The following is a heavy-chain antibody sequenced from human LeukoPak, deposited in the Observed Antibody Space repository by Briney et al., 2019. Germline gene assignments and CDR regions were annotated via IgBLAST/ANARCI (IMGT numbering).Heavy chain of an antibody. D-gene: IGHD1-26*01. CDR1: GYTFTSYG. Sequence: GASVKVSCKASGYTFTSYGISWVRQAPGQGVGGRGWIRAYNGNTNYAQKLQGRVTMTTDTSTSTAYMELRSLRSDDTAVYYCAREVVGSYYYFDYWGQGTLVTVSS. J-gene: IGHJ4*02. CDR2: IRAYNGNT. V-gene: IGHV1-18*01. CDR3: AREVVGSYYYFDY.